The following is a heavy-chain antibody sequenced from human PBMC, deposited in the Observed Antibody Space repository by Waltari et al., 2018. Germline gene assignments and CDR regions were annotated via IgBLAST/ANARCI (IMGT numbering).Heavy chain of an antibody. CDR3: TTGIVELESERAAF. CDR1: GVTIGGTA. CDR2: VRSKHNNFAT. D-gene: IGHD1-1*01. V-gene: IGHV3-73*01. Sequence: EVPVVESGGGFIQTGESLRLSCVASGVTIGGTAMEWVRQSPGKGLQGIGRVRSKHNNFATVYAESMRGRSMVSRNASMNTAYLQIDNVTPDDTAVYYCTTGIVELESERAAFWGRGVLVTVTS. J-gene: IGHJ4*02.